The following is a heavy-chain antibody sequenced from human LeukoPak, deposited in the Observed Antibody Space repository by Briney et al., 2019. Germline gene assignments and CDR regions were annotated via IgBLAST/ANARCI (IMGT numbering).Heavy chain of an antibody. Sequence: PSETLSLTCTVSGYSISSGYYWGWVRQAPGKGLVWVSRINTDGSSTSYADSVKGRFTISRDNAKNTLYLQMNSLRAEDTAVYYCARPLRAYSSSLAFDYWGQGTLVTVSS. CDR3: ARPLRAYSSSLAFDY. D-gene: IGHD6-13*01. CDR1: GYSISSGYY. CDR2: INTDGSST. V-gene: IGHV3-74*01. J-gene: IGHJ4*02.